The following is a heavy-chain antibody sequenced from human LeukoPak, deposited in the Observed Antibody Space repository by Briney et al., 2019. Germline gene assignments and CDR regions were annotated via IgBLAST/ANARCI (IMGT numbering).Heavy chain of an antibody. V-gene: IGHV3-20*01. CDR2: INWNGGST. J-gene: IGHJ4*02. D-gene: IGHD3-9*01. Sequence: TGGSLRLSCAASGFTFDDYGMSWVRQAPGKGLEWVSGINWNGGSTGYADSVKGRFTISRDNAKNSLYLQMNSLRAEDTALYHCARAYLDYDILTGYYPPDYWGQGTLVTVSS. CDR1: GFTFDDYG. CDR3: ARAYLDYDILTGYYPPDY.